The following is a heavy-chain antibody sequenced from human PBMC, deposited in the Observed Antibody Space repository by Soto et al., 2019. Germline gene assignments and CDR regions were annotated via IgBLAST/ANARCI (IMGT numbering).Heavy chain of an antibody. CDR2: ISGSGGST. V-gene: IGHV3-23*01. J-gene: IGHJ4*02. CDR1: GFTFSSYA. CDR3: AXRCRTPKYSYGVYYFDY. D-gene: IGHD5-18*01. Sequence: GGSLRLSCAASGFTFSSYAMSWVRQAPGKGLEWVSAISGSGGSTYCADSVKGRFTISRDNSKNTLYLQMNSLRAEDTAVYYCAXRCRTPKYSYGVYYFDYWGQGTLVTVSS.